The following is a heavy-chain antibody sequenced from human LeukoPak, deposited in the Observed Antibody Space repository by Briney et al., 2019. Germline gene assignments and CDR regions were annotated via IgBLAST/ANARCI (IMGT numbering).Heavy chain of an antibody. CDR2: IWPDGTIQ. Sequence: PGGFLRLSCAASGFIFSYYGMHWVRQAPGKGLEWLAVIWPDGTIQYYADPVKGQFTISRDNSKNTLYLQLTGLRADDSAVYYCARHNHDWGWDFWGQGAQVTVSS. CDR1: GFIFSYYG. D-gene: IGHD2-8*02. J-gene: IGHJ4*02. CDR3: ARHNHDWGWDF. V-gene: IGHV3-33*01.